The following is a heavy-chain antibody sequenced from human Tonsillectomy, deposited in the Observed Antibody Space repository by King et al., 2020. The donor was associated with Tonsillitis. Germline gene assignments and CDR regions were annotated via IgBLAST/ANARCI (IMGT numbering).Heavy chain of an antibody. V-gene: IGHV3-30-3*01. J-gene: IGHJ6*02. CDR1: GFTFSSYA. D-gene: IGHD2-21*02. CDR3: ARRDGALDYYYYGMDV. Sequence: QLVQSGGGVVQPGRSLRLSCAASGFTFSSYAMHWVRQAPGKGLEWVALISFDGGNQEYADSAKGRFTISRDNSKNRLYLQMNSLRAEDTAVYYCARRDGALDYYYYGMDVWGQGTTVTVSS. CDR2: ISFDGGNQ.